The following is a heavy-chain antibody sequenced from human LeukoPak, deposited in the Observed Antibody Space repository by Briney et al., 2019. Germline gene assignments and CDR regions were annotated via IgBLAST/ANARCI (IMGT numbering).Heavy chain of an antibody. V-gene: IGHV3-23*01. J-gene: IGHJ4*02. CDR1: GFTFSSYA. D-gene: IGHD3-22*01. Sequence: GGSLRLSCAASGFTFSSYAMSWVRQAPGKGLEWVSAISGSGGSTYYADSVKGRFTISRDNSKNTLYLQMNSLRAEDTAVYYCAEDRGSDYYDSSGSFDYWGQGTLVTVSS. CDR3: AEDRGSDYYDSSGSFDY. CDR2: ISGSGGST.